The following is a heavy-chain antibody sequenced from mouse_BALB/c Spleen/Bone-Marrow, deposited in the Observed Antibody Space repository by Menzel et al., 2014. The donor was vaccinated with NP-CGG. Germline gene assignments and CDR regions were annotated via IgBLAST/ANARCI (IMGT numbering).Heavy chain of an antibody. CDR1: GYTFTTYW. V-gene: IGHV1S22*01. CDR2: IYPGSGNT. Sequence: LQQPGSELVRPGASVKLSCKASGYTFTTYWIHWVKQRHGQGLEWIGNIYPGSGNTNYGEKFKTKGTLTVDTSSSTAYMHLSSLTSEDSAVYYCTRWNGHYEGLAYWGQGTLVTVSA. CDR3: TRWNGHYEGLAY. D-gene: IGHD2-1*01. J-gene: IGHJ3*01.